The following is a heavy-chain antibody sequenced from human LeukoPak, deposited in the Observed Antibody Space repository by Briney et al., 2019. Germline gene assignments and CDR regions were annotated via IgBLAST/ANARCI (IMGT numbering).Heavy chain of an antibody. CDR1: GGSISSYY. CDR2: IYYSGST. CDR3: ARWYSSSSGNFDY. Sequence: SETLSLTCTVSGGSISSYYWSWIRQPPGEGLEWIGYIYYSGSTNYNPSLKSRVTISVDTSKNQFSLKLSSVTAADTAVYYCARWYSSSSGNFDYWGQGTLVTVSS. V-gene: IGHV4-59*12. J-gene: IGHJ4*02. D-gene: IGHD6-6*01.